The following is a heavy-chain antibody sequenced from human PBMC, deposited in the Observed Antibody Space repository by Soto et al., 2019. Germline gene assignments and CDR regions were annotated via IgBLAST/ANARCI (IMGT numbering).Heavy chain of an antibody. Sequence: GGSLRLSCAASGFTFSSYGMHWVRQAPGKGLEWVAVIWYDGSNKYYADSVKGRFTISRDNSKNTLYLQMNSLRAEDTAVYYCARGGWGPTADYGMDVWGQGTTVTVSS. CDR1: GFTFSSYG. J-gene: IGHJ6*02. CDR2: IWYDGSNK. CDR3: ARGGWGPTADYGMDV. D-gene: IGHD3-10*01. V-gene: IGHV3-33*01.